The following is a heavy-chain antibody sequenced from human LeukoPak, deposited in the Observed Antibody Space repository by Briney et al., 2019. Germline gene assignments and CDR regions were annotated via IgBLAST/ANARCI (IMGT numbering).Heavy chain of an antibody. Sequence: GRSLRLSCAASGFTFSRHVMHWVRQAPGKGLEWVAAMWHDGTNKNYADSVKGRFTISRDNSKNTLYLQMNSLRAEDTAVYYCAKDSGYYGSGSPQGYFDYWGQGTLVTVSS. CDR3: AKDSGYYGSGSPQGYFDY. CDR2: MWHDGTNK. CDR1: GFTFSRHV. D-gene: IGHD3-10*01. V-gene: IGHV3-33*06. J-gene: IGHJ4*02.